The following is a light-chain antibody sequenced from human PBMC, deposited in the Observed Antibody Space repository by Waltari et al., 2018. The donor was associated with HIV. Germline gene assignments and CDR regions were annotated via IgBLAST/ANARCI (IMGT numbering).Light chain of an antibody. CDR2: AAS. J-gene: IGKJ4*01. CDR3: QQYFSPPPLT. V-gene: IGKV1-NL1*01. Sequence: DIQMTQSPSSLSASVGDRVTITCRASQAMSNSLAWYQQKPGKAPKLLLYAASRLESGVPSRFSGSRSGTDYALSIRSLQPEDFAVYYCQQYFSPPPLTFGGGTKVEIK. CDR1: QAMSNS.